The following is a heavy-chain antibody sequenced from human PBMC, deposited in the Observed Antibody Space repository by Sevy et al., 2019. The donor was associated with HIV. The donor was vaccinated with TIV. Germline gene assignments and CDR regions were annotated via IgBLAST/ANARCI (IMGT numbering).Heavy chain of an antibody. CDR2: ISSSSNYI. Sequence: GGSLRLSCAASGFTFSSYSMNWVRQAPGKELEWISSISSSSNYIYYADSVKGRFTISRDNAQNSLYLQMNSLRAEDTAVYYCARDLIRTLWYFDLWGRGTVVTVSS. J-gene: IGHJ2*01. V-gene: IGHV3-21*01. CDR3: ARDLIRTLWYFDL. CDR1: GFTFSSYS.